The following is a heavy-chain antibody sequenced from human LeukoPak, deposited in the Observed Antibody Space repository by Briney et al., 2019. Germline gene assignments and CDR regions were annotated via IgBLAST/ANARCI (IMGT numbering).Heavy chain of an antibody. CDR2: FYSGGST. CDR1: GFPVSSNY. D-gene: IGHD3/OR15-3a*01. J-gene: IGHJ4*02. V-gene: IGHV3-53*01. CDR3: ARDQFAFGLFDY. Sequence: PGGSLRPSCAASGFPVSSNYMGWGRQAPGKGLEWGSVFYSGGSTYYADSVKGRFTIPRDSSKNTLYLQMNSLRAEDTAVYYCARDQFAFGLFDYWGQGTLVTVSS.